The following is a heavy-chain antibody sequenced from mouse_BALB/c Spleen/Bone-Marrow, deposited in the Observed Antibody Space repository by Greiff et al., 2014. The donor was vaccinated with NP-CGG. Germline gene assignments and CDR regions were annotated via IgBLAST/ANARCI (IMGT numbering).Heavy chain of an antibody. CDR2: INPGSGGT. J-gene: IGHJ2*01. D-gene: IGHD2-2*01. CDR1: GNAFTNYL. V-gene: IGHV1-54*03. Sequence: QVQLKESGAELVRPGTSVKVSCKASGNAFTNYLIEWVKQRPGQGLEWIGVINPGSGGTNYNEKFKGKATLTADNSSNTAYMHLSSLTSDDSAVYFCARGGHGSYWGQGTTLTVSS. CDR3: ARGGHGSY.